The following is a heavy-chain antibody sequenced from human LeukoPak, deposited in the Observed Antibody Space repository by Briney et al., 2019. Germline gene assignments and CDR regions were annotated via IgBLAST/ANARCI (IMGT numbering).Heavy chain of an antibody. J-gene: IGHJ4*02. Sequence: GGSLRLSYAASGFTFSSYSMNWVRQAPGKGLEWVSSISSSSSYIYYADSVKGRFTISRDNAKNSLYLQMNSLRAEDTAVYYCARESREATIDYWGQGTLVTVSS. CDR1: GFTFSSYS. CDR3: ARESREATIDY. D-gene: IGHD5-12*01. CDR2: ISSSSSYI. V-gene: IGHV3-21*01.